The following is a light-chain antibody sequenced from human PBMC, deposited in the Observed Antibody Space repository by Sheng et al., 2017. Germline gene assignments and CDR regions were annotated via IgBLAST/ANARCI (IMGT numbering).Light chain of an antibody. CDR2: QDD. Sequence: SYELTQPPSVSVSPGQTASITCSGDQLGNKYVCWYQQKPGXSPVLVIYQDDQRPSGIPARFSGSNSGNTATLTISGTQPMDEADYYCQAWDASQVFFGGGTKLSVL. CDR1: QLGNKY. CDR3: QAWDASQVF. J-gene: IGLJ2*01. V-gene: IGLV3-1*01.